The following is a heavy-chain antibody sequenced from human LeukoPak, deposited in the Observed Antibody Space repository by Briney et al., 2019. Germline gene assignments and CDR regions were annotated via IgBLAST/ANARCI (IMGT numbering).Heavy chain of an antibody. CDR1: VYTFTSYD. Sequence: ASVKVSCKASVYTFTSYDINWVRQATGQGLEGMGWVNPNRGNAGYSQKLLDRVTMTNNTSRSTTYMERSRLRSQEQARYYCASHSIRLYDHDAFDMWGQGTMVTVSS. J-gene: IGHJ3*02. CDR3: ASHSIRLYDHDAFDM. D-gene: IGHD2-21*01. V-gene: IGHV1-8*01. CDR2: VNPNRGNA.